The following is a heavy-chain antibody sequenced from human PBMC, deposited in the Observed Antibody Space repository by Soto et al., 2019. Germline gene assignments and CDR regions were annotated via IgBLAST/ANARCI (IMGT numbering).Heavy chain of an antibody. CDR1: GYTFTSYG. D-gene: IGHD3-9*01. J-gene: IGHJ1*01. Sequence: QVQLVQSGAEVKKPRASVKVSCQASGYTFTSYGISWVRQAPGQGLEWMGWISAYNGNTNYSQKLEGRVTRTTETSTSTAYRALRSLRSDDTAVYYCARALTPTDSWGQGTLVTVSS. CDR2: ISAYNGNT. V-gene: IGHV1-18*01. CDR3: ARALTPTDS.